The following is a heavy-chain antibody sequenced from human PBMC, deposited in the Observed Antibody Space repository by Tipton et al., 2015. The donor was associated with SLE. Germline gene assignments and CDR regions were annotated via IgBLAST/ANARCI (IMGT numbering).Heavy chain of an antibody. V-gene: IGHV5-51*01. J-gene: IGHJ4*02. CDR3: ARSGASTVTTSDY. Sequence: QSGAEVKKPGESLRISCKGSGYSFTSYWITWVRQMPGKGLEWMGIIYPADSDTRYSPSFQGQVTISADKSISTAYLQWSSLKASDTAMYYCARSGASTVTTSDYWGQGTLVSVSS. CDR2: IYPADSDT. D-gene: IGHD4-17*01. CDR1: GYSFTSYW.